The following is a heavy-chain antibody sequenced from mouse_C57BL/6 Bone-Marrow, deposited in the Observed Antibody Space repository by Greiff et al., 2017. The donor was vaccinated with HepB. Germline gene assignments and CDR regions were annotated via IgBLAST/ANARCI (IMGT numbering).Heavy chain of an antibody. Sequence: QVQLQQPGAELVKPGASVKLSCKASGYTFTSYWMHWVKQRPGQGLEWIGMIHPNSGSTNYNEKFKSKATLTVDKSSSTAYMQLSSLTSEDSAVYYCARETRQLSSWFAYWGQGTLVTVSA. V-gene: IGHV1-64*01. D-gene: IGHD3-2*02. J-gene: IGHJ3*01. CDR1: GYTFTSYW. CDR3: ARETRQLSSWFAY. CDR2: IHPNSGST.